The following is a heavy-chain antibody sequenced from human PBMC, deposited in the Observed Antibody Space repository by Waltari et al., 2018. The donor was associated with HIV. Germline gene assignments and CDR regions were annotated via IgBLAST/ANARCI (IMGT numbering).Heavy chain of an antibody. V-gene: IGHV7-4-1*02. CDR1: GYTFTNYA. CDR2: INTSSGNP. CDR3: ARRGYYGSGSPAYYFDY. D-gene: IGHD3-10*01. Sequence: QVQVVQSGSELKKPGASVKVSCKASGYTFTNYAINWVRQAPGQGLEWMGWINTSSGNPTYAQDFTGLFVVSLDTSGNTAYLQISSLKAEDIAVYYCARRGYYGSGSPAYYFDYWGQGTLVTVSS. J-gene: IGHJ4*02.